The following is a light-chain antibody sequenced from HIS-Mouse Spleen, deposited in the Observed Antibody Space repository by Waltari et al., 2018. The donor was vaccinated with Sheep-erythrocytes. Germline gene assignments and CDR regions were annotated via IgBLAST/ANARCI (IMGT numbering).Light chain of an antibody. J-gene: IGLJ3*02. V-gene: IGLV2-11*01. CDR3: CSYAGSYTFWV. Sequence: QSALTQPRSVSGSPGQSVTISCTGPSRDVGGYNYVSWYQQHPGKAPKLMIYDVSKRPSGVPDRFSGSKSGNTASLTISGLQAEDEADYYCCSYAGSYTFWVFGGGTKLTVL. CDR1: SRDVGGYNY. CDR2: DVS.